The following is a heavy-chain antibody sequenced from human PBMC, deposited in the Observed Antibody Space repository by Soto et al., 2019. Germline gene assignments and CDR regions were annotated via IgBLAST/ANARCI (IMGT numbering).Heavy chain of an antibody. CDR3: AKATIGGRSYDFLPFDI. J-gene: IGHJ3*02. CDR1: GFTFNSYA. CDR2: ISNSGGST. D-gene: IGHD3-16*01. Sequence: GGSLRLSCAASGFTFNSYAMSWVRQAPGKGLEWVSTISNSGGSTYYADFVKGRFTISRDNSKNTLYVQMNSLRAEDTAVYYCAKATIGGRSYDFLPFDIWGRGTVVTVSS. V-gene: IGHV3-23*01.